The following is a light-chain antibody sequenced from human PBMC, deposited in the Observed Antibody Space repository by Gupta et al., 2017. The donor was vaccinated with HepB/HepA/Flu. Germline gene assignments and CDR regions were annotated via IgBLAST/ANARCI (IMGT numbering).Light chain of an antibody. J-gene: IGKJ4*01. CDR2: KAS. V-gene: IGKV1-5*03. Sequence: DPQLTQSPATLSASVGDRVTVTCRASQSISGWLAWYQQKPGKAPKLLIHKASSLESGVPSRFSGSGSGTEFTLTISSLQPDDFAIYFCQQYVTYPLTSGGGTKVEI. CDR1: QSISGW. CDR3: QQYVTYPLT.